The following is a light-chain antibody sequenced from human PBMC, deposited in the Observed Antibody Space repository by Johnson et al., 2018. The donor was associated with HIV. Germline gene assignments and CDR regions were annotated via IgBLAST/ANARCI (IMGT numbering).Light chain of an antibody. V-gene: IGLV1-51*01. CDR1: SSNIGNNY. Sequence: QSVLTQPPSVSAAPGQKVTISCSGSSSNIGNNYVSWYQQLTGTAPKLLIYDNNKRPSGIPDRFSASKSGTSATLGITGLQTGDEADYYCGTWDSSLSAYVFGTGTKVTVL. CDR2: DNN. CDR3: GTWDSSLSAYV. J-gene: IGLJ1*01.